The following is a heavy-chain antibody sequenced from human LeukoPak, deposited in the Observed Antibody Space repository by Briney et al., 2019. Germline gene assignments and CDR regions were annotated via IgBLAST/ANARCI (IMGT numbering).Heavy chain of an antibody. V-gene: IGHV4-39*01. D-gene: IGHD1-26*01. CDR1: GDXISSSDYY. CDR2: ISYSGST. J-gene: IGHJ4*02. Sequence: SETLSLTCTVSGDXISSSDYYWGWIRQPPGKGLGWIGTISYSGSTYYNPSLQSRVTISVDTSKNQFSLKLSSVTAADTAVYYCARGSRRLADFHYWGRGTLVTVSS. CDR3: ARGSRRLADFHY.